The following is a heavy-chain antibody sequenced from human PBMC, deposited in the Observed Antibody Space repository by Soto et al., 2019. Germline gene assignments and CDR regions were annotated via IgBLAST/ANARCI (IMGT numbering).Heavy chain of an antibody. CDR1: GGSITSYH. J-gene: IGHJ4*02. CDR3: ARSPPSSVRGVIMFPFDY. CDR2: IYYSGST. V-gene: IGHV4-59*01. Sequence: SETLSLTCIVSGGSITSYHWSWIRQFPGKGLEWIGYIYYSGSTTYNPSLKSRFTISVDTSKNQFSLKLSSVTAADTAVYYCARSPPSSVRGVIMFPFDYWGQGTLVTVSS. D-gene: IGHD3-10*02.